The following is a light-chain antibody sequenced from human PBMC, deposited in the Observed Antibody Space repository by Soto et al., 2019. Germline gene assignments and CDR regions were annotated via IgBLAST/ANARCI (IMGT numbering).Light chain of an antibody. V-gene: IGKV3D-15*01. CDR3: QQYNNWPPMT. CDR2: GAS. J-gene: IGKJ1*01. CDR1: QSVSSN. Sequence: EIVLTQSPATLSLSPGERATLSCRASQSVSSNLAWYQQKPGQAPRLLIYGASSRATGIPDRFSGSGSGTDFTLTISRLEPEDFAVYYCQQYNNWPPMTFGQGTKVDNK.